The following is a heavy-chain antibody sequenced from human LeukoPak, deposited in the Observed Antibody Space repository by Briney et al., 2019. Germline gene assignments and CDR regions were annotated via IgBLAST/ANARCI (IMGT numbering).Heavy chain of an antibody. D-gene: IGHD3-22*01. V-gene: IGHV4-39*07. CDR3: ARDRYYYDSSSYFSAFDT. Sequence: SETLSLTCTVSGGSISGTSYYWGWIRHPPGSGLEWIGSIFYSGSTYYNPSLVGRVNISVDTSKNQFSLKLSSVTAADTAVYYCARDRYYYDSSSYFSAFDTWGQGTMVTVSS. CDR2: IFYSGST. CDR1: GGSISGTSYY. J-gene: IGHJ3*02.